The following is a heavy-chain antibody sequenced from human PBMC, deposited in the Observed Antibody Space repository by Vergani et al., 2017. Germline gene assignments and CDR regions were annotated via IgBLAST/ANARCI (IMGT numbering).Heavy chain of an antibody. Sequence: QVQLQESGPGLVKPSETLSLTCTVSGHSLSRGYYWGWIREPPGKGLEWIGSIYHSGSTYYNPSLKSRVTISVDTSKNQFSLKLSSVTAADTAVYYCVRMDIVATSSDYWGQGTLVTVSS. CDR1: GHSLSRGYY. CDR2: IYHSGST. D-gene: IGHD5-12*01. CDR3: VRMDIVATSSDY. V-gene: IGHV4-38-2*02. J-gene: IGHJ4*02.